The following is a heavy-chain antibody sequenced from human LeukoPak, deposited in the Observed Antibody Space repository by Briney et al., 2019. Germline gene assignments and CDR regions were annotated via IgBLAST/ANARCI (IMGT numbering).Heavy chain of an antibody. CDR3: ATRYYYGSEI. D-gene: IGHD3-10*01. CDR1: NYSISSAYY. V-gene: IGHV4-4*07. J-gene: IGHJ3*02. CDR2: IYTSGST. Sequence: SETLSLTCTVSNYSISSAYYWSWIRQPAGKGLEWIGRIYTSGSTNYNPSLKSRVTMSVDTSKNQFSLKLSSVTAADTAVYYCATRYYYGSEIWGQGTMVTVSS.